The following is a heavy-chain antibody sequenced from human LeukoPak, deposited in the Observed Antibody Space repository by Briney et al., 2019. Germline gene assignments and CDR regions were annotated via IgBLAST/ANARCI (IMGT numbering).Heavy chain of an antibody. CDR3: ARGGGYSYGFIGIPFDY. CDR2: INHSGST. Sequence: SETLSLTCAVYGGSFSAYYWSWIRQPPGKGLEWIGEINHSGSTNYNPSLKSRVTISVDTSKNQFSLKLTSVTAADTAVYYCARGGGYSYGFIGIPFDYWGQGTLVTVSS. D-gene: IGHD5-18*01. J-gene: IGHJ4*02. CDR1: GGSFSAYY. V-gene: IGHV4-34*01.